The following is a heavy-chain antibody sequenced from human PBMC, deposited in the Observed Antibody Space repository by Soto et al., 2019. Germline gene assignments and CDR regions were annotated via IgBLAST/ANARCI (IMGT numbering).Heavy chain of an antibody. J-gene: IGHJ6*02. CDR1: GFTFSSYG. D-gene: IGHD2-2*01. V-gene: IGHV3-33*01. CDR2: IWYDGSNK. Sequence: GGSLRLSCAASGFTFSSYGMHWVRQAPGKGLEWVAVIWYDGSNKYYADSVKGRFTISRDNSKNTLYLQMNSLRAEDTAVYYCVRGNSRTEQIYYYYGMDVWGHGTTVTVSS. CDR3: VRGNSRTEQIYYYYGMDV.